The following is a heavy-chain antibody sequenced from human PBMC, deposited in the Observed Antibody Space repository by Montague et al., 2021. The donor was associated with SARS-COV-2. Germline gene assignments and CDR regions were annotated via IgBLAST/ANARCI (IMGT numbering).Heavy chain of an antibody. CDR3: ASLGNGVVPFPILGVGPYYSYYYMDV. CDR2: IHHGGST. J-gene: IGHJ6*03. V-gene: IGHV4-34*01. CDR1: GGSFSTYS. Sequence: SETLSLTCAVHGGSFSTYSWNWIRQPPGKGLEWIGEIHHGGSTNYNPSLKSRVTISADTSKNQFSLKLTSVAAADTAVYYCASLGNGVVPFPILGVGPYYSYYYMDVWGKGTTVTVSS. D-gene: IGHD3-10*01.